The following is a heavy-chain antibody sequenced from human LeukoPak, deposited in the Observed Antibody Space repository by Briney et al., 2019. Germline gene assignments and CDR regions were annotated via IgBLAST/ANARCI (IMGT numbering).Heavy chain of an antibody. CDR1: GYSFTSYW. D-gene: IGHD1-14*01. CDR3: ARVEPGDYFDY. V-gene: IGHV5-51*01. J-gene: IGHJ4*02. Sequence: GEFLKISCKGSGYSFTSYWIGWVRQMPGKGLEWMGIIYPGNSDTRYSPSFQGQVTITADKSISTAYLQWSSLKASDTAMYYCARVEPGDYFDYWGQGTLVTVSS. CDR2: IYPGNSDT.